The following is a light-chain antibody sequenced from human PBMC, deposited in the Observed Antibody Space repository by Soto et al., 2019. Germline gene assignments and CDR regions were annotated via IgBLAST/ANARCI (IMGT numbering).Light chain of an antibody. Sequence: QSVLTQPPSVSAAPGQKITISCSGSSSNIGNNYVSWYQQLPGTAPKLLIYDNNKRPSGIPDRFSGSKSGTSATLGITGLQTGDEADYYCGTWDSSLSAWVFGGRTKLTVL. V-gene: IGLV1-51*01. CDR3: GTWDSSLSAWV. CDR2: DNN. CDR1: SSNIGNNY. J-gene: IGLJ3*02.